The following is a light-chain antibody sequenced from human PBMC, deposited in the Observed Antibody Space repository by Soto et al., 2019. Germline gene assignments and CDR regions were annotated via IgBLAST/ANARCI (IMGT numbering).Light chain of an antibody. V-gene: IGLV1-44*01. CDR1: SSNIGSLS. J-gene: IGLJ1*01. CDR2: SDY. Sequence: QSVLTQPPSASGTPGQRVTISCSGSSSNIGSLSVDWYQYLPGTAPKLLIYSDYQRPSGVPDRFSGSKSGTSASLAISGLQSEDDADYYCAAWNGTLNGLYVFGTGTKLTVL. CDR3: AAWNGTLNGLYV.